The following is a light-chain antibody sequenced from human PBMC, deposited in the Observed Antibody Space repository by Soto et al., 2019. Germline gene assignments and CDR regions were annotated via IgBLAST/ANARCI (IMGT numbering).Light chain of an antibody. V-gene: IGKV3D-15*02. CDR2: DAS. CDR1: QSVSSN. CDR3: QQYKDSPT. J-gene: IGKJ1*01. Sequence: EIVMTQSPATLSLSPGERATLSCRASQSVSSNLAWYEQKPGQAPRLLIYDASTRAAGIPARFSGSGSGTDSTLTISSLQSEDFALYYCQQYKDSPTFGQGTKVEVK.